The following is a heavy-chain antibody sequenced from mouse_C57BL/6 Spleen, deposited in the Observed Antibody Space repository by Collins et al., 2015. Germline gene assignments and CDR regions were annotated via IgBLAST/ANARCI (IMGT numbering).Heavy chain of an antibody. CDR1: GYVFSNYW. CDR3: ARGAY. Sequence: QVQLQQSGAELVKPGASVKISCKASGYVFSNYWMNWVKQRPGKGLEWIGQIYPGDGDTNYNGKFKDKATLTADKSSSTTYMHLSSLTSEDSAVYFCARGAYWGQGTLVTVPT. J-gene: IGHJ3*01. CDR2: IYPGDGDT. V-gene: IGHV1-80*01.